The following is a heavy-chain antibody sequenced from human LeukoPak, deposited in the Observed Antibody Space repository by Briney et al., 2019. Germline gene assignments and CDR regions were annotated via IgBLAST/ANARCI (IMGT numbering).Heavy chain of an antibody. J-gene: IGHJ4*02. V-gene: IGHV3-21*01. CDR2: ISSSSSYI. CDR1: GFTFSSYS. Sequence: GGSLRLSCEASGFTFSSYSMNWVRQAPGKGLEWVSSISSSSSYIYYADSVKGRFTISRDNAKNSLYLQMNSLRAEDTAVYYCARGAGAKDPYYFDYWGQGTLVTVSS. D-gene: IGHD1-26*01. CDR3: ARGAGAKDPYYFDY.